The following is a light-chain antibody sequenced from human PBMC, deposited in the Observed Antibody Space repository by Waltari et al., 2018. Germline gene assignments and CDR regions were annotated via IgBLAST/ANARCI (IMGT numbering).Light chain of an antibody. V-gene: IGKV1-5*03. CDR1: QCIRSW. Sequence: DIKLTQSPSTLSASVGDRVAISGRTSQCIRSWLAWFQKKPGNAPKLLIFKAPTLESGVPSRFSGSGSETEFTLTITILQPDDFATYYCQQYNSHLLTFGGGTKVEIK. J-gene: IGKJ4*02. CDR3: QQYNSHLLT. CDR2: KAP.